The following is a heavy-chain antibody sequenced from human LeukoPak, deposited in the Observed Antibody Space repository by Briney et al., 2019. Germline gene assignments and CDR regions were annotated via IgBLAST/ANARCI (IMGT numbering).Heavy chain of an antibody. J-gene: IGHJ4*02. CDR1: GYTFTSYY. CDR2: INPSGGST. V-gene: IGHV1-46*01. D-gene: IGHD3-3*01. Sequence: ASVKVSCKASGYTFTSYYMHWVRQAPGQGLEWMGIINPSGGSTSYAQKFQGRVTMTRNTSISTAYMELSSLRSEDTAVYYCARGGRGITIFGVVIIPPHLKYYFDYWGQGTLVTVSS. CDR3: ARGGRGITIFGVVIIPPHLKYYFDY.